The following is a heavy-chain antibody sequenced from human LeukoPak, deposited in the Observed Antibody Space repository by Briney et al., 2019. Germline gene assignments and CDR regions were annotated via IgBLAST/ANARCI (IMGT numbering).Heavy chain of an antibody. CDR3: ARVGYDILTGYYSFDY. V-gene: IGHV3-7*01. D-gene: IGHD3-9*01. CDR1: GFTFSSYW. CDR2: IKQDGSEK. J-gene: IGHJ4*02. Sequence: GSLRLSCAASGFTFSSYWMSWVRQAPGKGLEWVANIKQDGSEKYYVDSVKGRFTISRDNAKNSLYLQMNSPRAEDTAVYYCARVGYDILTGYYSFDYWGQGTLVTVSS.